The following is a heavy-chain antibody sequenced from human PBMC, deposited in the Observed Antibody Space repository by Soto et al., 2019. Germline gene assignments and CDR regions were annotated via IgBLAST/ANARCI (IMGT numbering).Heavy chain of an antibody. CDR3: AKDLRDWGFFDY. D-gene: IGHD3-16*01. Sequence: GWSLSLSCAASGFSFHTYAMGWVRQAPGKGLEWVSSLSGSGGSTNYADSVKGRFTISRDNSKDTLYLQMNNLRAEDTAMYYCAKDLRDWGFFDYWGLGTLVTVSS. J-gene: IGHJ4*02. V-gene: IGHV3-23*01. CDR1: GFSFHTYA. CDR2: LSGSGGST.